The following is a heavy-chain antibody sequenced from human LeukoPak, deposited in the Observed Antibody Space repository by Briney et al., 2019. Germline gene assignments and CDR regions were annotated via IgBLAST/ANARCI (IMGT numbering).Heavy chain of an antibody. J-gene: IGHJ4*02. CDR1: GGSISSGDYY. V-gene: IGHV4-61*08. Sequence: SQTLSLTCTVSGGSISSGDYYWSWIRQPPGKGLEWIGYIYYRGSTNYNPSLKSRVTISVNTSKNQFSLKLSSVTAADTAVYYCARVHSGYDFGNRKYYYFDYWGQGTLVTVSS. CDR3: ARVHSGYDFGNRKYYYFDY. CDR2: IYYRGST. D-gene: IGHD5-12*01.